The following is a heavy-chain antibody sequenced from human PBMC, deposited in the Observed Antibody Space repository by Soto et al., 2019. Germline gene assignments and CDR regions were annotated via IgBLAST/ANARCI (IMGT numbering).Heavy chain of an antibody. D-gene: IGHD5-18*01. CDR1: GFTFSDYG. Sequence: QVQLVESGGGVVQPGRSLRLSCAASGFTFSDYGMHWVRQAPGKGLEWVAVISFDGSSKYYADSVKGRFTISRDDSKNTLYLQMNSLRAEDTAVYYCAKGDTTIFSGYGMDVWGQGTTVAVSS. CDR2: ISFDGSSK. J-gene: IGHJ6*02. V-gene: IGHV3-30*18. CDR3: AKGDTTIFSGYGMDV.